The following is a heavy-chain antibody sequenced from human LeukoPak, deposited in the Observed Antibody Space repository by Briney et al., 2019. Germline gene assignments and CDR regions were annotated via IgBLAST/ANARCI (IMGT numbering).Heavy chain of an antibody. CDR1: GGSISSSSYS. V-gene: IGHV4-39*01. CDR2: IYYSGST. D-gene: IGHD6-19*01. J-gene: IGHJ4*02. Sequence: PSETLSLTYTVSGGSISSSSYSWGWIRQPPGKGLEWIGSIYYSGSTYYNPSLKSRVTISVDTSKNQFSLKLSSVTAADTAVYYCARQWLVHGYFDYWGQGTLVTVSS. CDR3: ARQWLVHGYFDY.